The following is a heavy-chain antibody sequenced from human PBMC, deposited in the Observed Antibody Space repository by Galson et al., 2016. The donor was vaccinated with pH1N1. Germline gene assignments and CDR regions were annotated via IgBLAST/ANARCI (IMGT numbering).Heavy chain of an antibody. CDR2: IRFDDSEK. CDR1: GFTFNSNA. CDR3: VKDSDYGGQLR. V-gene: IGHV3-30*02. Sequence: SLRLSCAESGFTFNSNAMHWVRQAPGKGLEWVAFIRFDDSEKYYADYVKGRFTISRDNSRATLFLQMNSLRPEDTAVYYCVKDSDYGGQLRWGQGTLVTVSS. D-gene: IGHD4-23*01. J-gene: IGHJ4*02.